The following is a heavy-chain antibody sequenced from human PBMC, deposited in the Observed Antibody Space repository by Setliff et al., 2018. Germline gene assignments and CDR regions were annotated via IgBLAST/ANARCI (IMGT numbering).Heavy chain of an antibody. D-gene: IGHD2-2*01. CDR1: GFNFRNYG. CDR3: VRLGCSTTSCYYFDY. V-gene: IGHV3-7*01. Sequence: PGGSLRLSCAASGFNFRNYGMTWVRQAPGKGLEWVANIKQDGGEKYYVDSVKGRFTISRDNPNNSLYLQMNNLRVEDTAVYFCVRLGCSTTSCYYFDYWGQGAQVTVSS. CDR2: IKQDGGEK. J-gene: IGHJ4*02.